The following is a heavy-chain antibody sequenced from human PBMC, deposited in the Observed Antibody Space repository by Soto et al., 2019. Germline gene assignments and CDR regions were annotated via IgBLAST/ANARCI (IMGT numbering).Heavy chain of an antibody. V-gene: IGHV3-21*01. J-gene: IGHJ4*02. CDR2: ISSSSSYI. CDR3: ARVQAVVTATPFDY. Sequence: EVQLVESGGGLVKPGGSLRLSCAASGFTFSSYSMNWVRQAPGKGLEWVSSISSSSSYIYYADSVKGRFTISRDNAKNSLYLQMNSLRAEDTAVYYCARVQAVVTATPFDYWGQGTLVTVSS. CDR1: GFTFSSYS. D-gene: IGHD2-21*02.